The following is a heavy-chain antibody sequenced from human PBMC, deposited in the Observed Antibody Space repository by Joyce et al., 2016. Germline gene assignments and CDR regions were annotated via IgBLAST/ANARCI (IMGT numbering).Heavy chain of an antibody. J-gene: IGHJ6*02. CDR3: ASSPGGKYYFYAMDV. Sequence: EVQLVESGGGLVQPGGSLRLSCEASGLTFNDHYMDWVRQAPGKGLEWVGRSRNRANSYCTQSAASVKGRFTISRDASKNSLYLEMNSLKIEDTAVYYCASSPGGKYYFYAMDVWGQGTTVIVSS. V-gene: IGHV3-72*01. CDR1: GLTFNDHY. CDR2: SRNRANSYCT.